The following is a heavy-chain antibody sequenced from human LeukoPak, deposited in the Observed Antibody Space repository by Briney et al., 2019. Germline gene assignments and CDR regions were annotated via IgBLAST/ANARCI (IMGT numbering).Heavy chain of an antibody. CDR1: GFTFSSYD. J-gene: IGHJ3*02. CDR3: ARGKNLSGGYSSSSDAFDI. CDR2: IGTAGDT. V-gene: IGHV3-13*01. Sequence: GGSLRLSCAASGFTFSSYDMHWVRQATGKGLEWVSAIGTAGDTYYPGSVKGRFTISRENAKNSLYLQMNSLRAGDTAVYYCARGKNLSGGYSSSSDAFDIWGQGTMVNVSS. D-gene: IGHD6-13*01.